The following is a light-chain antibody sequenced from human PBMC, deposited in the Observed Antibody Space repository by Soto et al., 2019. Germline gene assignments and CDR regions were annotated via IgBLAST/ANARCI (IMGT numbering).Light chain of an antibody. CDR3: SSYPSTRWV. V-gene: IGLV2-14*01. CDR1: SSDITTYNY. CDR2: EVI. Sequence: QSALTQPASVSGSPGQSITISCTAISSDITTYNYVSWYQHHPGKAPKLIIYEVINRPSGVSNRFSGSKSGNTASLTISGLQAEDEADYYCSSYPSTRWVFGGGTQLTVL. J-gene: IGLJ3*02.